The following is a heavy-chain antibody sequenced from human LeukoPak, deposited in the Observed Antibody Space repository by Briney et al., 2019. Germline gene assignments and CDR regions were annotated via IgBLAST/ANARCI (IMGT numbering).Heavy chain of an antibody. CDR2: ISYSGST. CDR1: GGSISSYY. Sequence: PSETLSLTCTVSGGSISSYYWSWIRQPPGKGLEWIGYISYSGSTYYNPSLKSRVTISADTSKNQFSLKLSSVTAADTAVYFCARLPRWVDGMDVWGQGTTVTVSS. CDR3: ARLPRWVDGMDV. D-gene: IGHD4-23*01. V-gene: IGHV4-59*08. J-gene: IGHJ6*02.